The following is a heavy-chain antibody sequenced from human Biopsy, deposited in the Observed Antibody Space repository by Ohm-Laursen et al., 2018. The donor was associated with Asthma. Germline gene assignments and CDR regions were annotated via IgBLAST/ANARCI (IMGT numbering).Heavy chain of an antibody. CDR1: RFTYE. Sequence: SLRLSCTASRFTYEMHWVRQAPGKGLEWVAVISYDGNSIYYADSVKGRFTISRDNSKNTLSLQMNSLTAEDTAVYYCAREGVAGTHIEDWGQGTLATVSS. CDR3: AREGVAGTHIED. V-gene: IGHV3-30-3*01. D-gene: IGHD6-19*01. CDR2: ISYDGNSI. J-gene: IGHJ4*02.